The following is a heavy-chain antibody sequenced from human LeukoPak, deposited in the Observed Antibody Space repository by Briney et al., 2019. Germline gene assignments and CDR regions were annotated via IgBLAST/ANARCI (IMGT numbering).Heavy chain of an antibody. CDR1: GFTFSDYY. Sequence: PGGSLRLSCAASGFTFSDYYMSWIRQAPGKGLEWVSYISSSGSTIYYADSVKGRFTISRDNAKNSLYLQMNSLRAEDTAVYYCARFGWYYYDSSEDGIWGQGTLVTVSS. CDR3: ARFGWYYYDSSEDGI. D-gene: IGHD3-22*01. J-gene: IGHJ4*02. V-gene: IGHV3-11*01. CDR2: ISSSGSTI.